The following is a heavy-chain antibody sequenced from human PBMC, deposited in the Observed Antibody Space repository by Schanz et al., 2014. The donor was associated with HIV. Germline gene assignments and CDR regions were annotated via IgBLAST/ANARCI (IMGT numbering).Heavy chain of an antibody. CDR1: GGTFINYA. V-gene: IGHV1-69*06. D-gene: IGHD1-1*01. J-gene: IGHJ6*02. Sequence: QVHLVQSGAEVKKPGSSVKVFCRASGGTFINYAFSWVRQAPGQGLEWMGGIIPLFGTSNYAQKFQGRVAITADKSTGTVYMDLGSLTSEDTAVYFCARDIKYDDPFQYGMDVWGQGTTVSVSS. CDR2: IIPLFGTS. CDR3: ARDIKYDDPFQYGMDV.